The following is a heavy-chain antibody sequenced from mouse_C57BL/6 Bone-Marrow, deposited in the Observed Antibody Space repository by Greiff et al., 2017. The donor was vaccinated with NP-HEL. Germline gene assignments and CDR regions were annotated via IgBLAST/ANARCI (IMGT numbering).Heavy chain of an antibody. CDR3: ARGGLLLLYAMDY. CDR1: GYTFTSYW. CDR2: IYPGSGST. J-gene: IGHJ4*01. Sequence: QVQLQQPGAELVKPGASVMMSCKASGYTFTSYWITWVKQRPGQGLEWIGDIYPGSGSTNYNEKFKSKATLTVDTSSSTAYMQLSSLTSEDSAVYYCARGGLLLLYAMDYWGQGTSVTVSS. D-gene: IGHD2-3*01. V-gene: IGHV1-55*01.